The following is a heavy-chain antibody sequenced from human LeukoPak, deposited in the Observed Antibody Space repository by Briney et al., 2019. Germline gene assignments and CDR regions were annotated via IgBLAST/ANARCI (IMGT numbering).Heavy chain of an antibody. D-gene: IGHD3-22*01. CDR3: ARESRITMIVVVTENAFDI. CDR1: GGSISSGSYY. V-gene: IGHV4-61*02. Sequence: SETLSLTCTVSGGSISSGSYYWSWIRQPAGKGLEWIGRIYTSGSTNYNPSLKSRVTISVDTSKNQFSLKLSSVTAADTAVYYCARESRITMIVVVTENAFDIWGQGTMVTVSS. CDR2: IYTSGST. J-gene: IGHJ3*02.